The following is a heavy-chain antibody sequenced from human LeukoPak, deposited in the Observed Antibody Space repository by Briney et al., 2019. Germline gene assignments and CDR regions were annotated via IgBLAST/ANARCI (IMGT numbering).Heavy chain of an antibody. CDR1: GGSISSSSYY. V-gene: IGHV4-39*07. CDR2: IYYSGST. D-gene: IGHD6-13*01. J-gene: IGHJ5*02. CDR3: ARERYSPQWFDP. Sequence: PSETLSLTCTVSGGSISSSSYYWGWIRQPPGKGLEWIGSIYYSGSTYYNPSLKSRVTISVDTSKNQFSLKLSSVTAADTAVYYCARERYSPQWFDPWGQGTLVTVSS.